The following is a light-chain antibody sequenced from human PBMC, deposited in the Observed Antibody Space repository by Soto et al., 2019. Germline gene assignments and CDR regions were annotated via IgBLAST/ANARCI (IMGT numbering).Light chain of an antibody. CDR3: QQYDNLPLT. CDR1: QDISNY. J-gene: IGKJ4*01. Sequence: DIQMTQSPSSLSASVGDRVTITCQASQDISNYLNWYPQKPGKAPKLLIYDPSNLETGVPSRFSGSGSGTEFTFTICSLQAEDIATYYCQQYDNLPLTFGGGTKVEIK. CDR2: DPS. V-gene: IGKV1-33*01.